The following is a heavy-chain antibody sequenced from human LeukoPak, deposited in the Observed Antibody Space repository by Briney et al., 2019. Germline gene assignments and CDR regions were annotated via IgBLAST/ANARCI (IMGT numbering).Heavy chain of an antibody. J-gene: IGHJ4*02. CDR2: MKQDDSEI. V-gene: IGHV3-7*03. CDR1: GFTFSRYW. Sequence: GGSLRLSCTASGFTFSRYWMSWVRQAPGKGLEWVAIMKQDDSEIYYVDSVKGRFTISRDNAKNSLYLQMNSLRAEDTALYYCAKDTLGNYDSSGYVDYWGQGTLVTVSS. D-gene: IGHD3-22*01. CDR3: AKDTLGNYDSSGYVDY.